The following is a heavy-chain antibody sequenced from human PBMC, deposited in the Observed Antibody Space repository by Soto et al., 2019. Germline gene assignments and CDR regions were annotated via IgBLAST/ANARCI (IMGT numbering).Heavy chain of an antibody. J-gene: IGHJ6*03. V-gene: IGHV3-21*01. CDR2: ISSSSSYI. Sequence: GGSLRLSCAASGFTFSSYSMNWVRQAPGKGLEWVSSISSSSSYIYYADSVKGRFTISRDNAKNSLYLQMTSLRAEDTAVFYCSRDRGGAPFYFYYYMDVWGKGTTVTVSS. CDR1: GFTFSSYS. CDR3: SRDRGGAPFYFYYYMDV. D-gene: IGHD2-15*01.